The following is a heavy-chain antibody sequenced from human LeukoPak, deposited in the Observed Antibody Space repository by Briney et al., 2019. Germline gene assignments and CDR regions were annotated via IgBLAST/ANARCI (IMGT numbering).Heavy chain of an antibody. Sequence: SVKVSCKASGGTFSSYAISWVRQAPGQGLEWMGGIIPIFGTANYAQKFQGRVTITADESTSTAYMELSSLRSEDTAVYYCARPLRYFDWLPFDYWGQGALVTVSS. V-gene: IGHV1-69*13. J-gene: IGHJ4*02. CDR3: ARPLRYFDWLPFDY. D-gene: IGHD3-9*01. CDR1: GGTFSSYA. CDR2: IIPIFGTA.